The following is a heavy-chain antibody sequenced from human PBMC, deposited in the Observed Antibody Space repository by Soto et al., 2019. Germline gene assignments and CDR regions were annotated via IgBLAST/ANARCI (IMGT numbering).Heavy chain of an antibody. Sequence: GGSLRLSCAASGISTSSYWMGWVRQAPGRGLEWVASIKKDGSEKYYMDSLKGRFTISRDNALNSLYLQMNSLRAEDTAVYFCVTGYHSDYWGQGTLVTVSS. D-gene: IGHD5-18*01. V-gene: IGHV3-7*03. CDR2: IKKDGSEK. J-gene: IGHJ4*02. CDR3: VTGYHSDY. CDR1: GISTSSYW.